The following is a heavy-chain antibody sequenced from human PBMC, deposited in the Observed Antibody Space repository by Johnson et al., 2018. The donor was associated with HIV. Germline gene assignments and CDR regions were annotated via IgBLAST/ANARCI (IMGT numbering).Heavy chain of an antibody. Sequence: VQLVESGGGLVQPGGSLRLSCAASGFTFSSYDMHWVRQATGKGLEWVSAIGTAGDTYYPGPVKGRFTISRENAKNTLYLQMNSLRAEDTAVYYCAKEAPGRWELLIWAAFDMWGQGTMVTVSS. V-gene: IGHV3-13*01. CDR2: IGTAGDT. CDR1: GFTFSSYD. CDR3: AKEAPGRWELLIWAAFDM. D-gene: IGHD4-23*01. J-gene: IGHJ3*02.